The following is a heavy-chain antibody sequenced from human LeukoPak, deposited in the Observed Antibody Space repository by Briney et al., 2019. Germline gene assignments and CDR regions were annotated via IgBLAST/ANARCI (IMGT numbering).Heavy chain of an antibody. J-gene: IGHJ4*02. V-gene: IGHV3-11*03. CDR3: ARYGGNGVDY. CDR2: ISSSSGYT. D-gene: IGHD4-23*01. Sequence: PGGSLRLSCAASGFTFSDYYMSWIRQAPGKGLEWVSYISSSSGYTDYADSVKGRITISRDNAKNSLYLQMNSLRAEDTAVYYCARYGGNGVDYWGRGTSVTVSS. CDR1: GFTFSDYY.